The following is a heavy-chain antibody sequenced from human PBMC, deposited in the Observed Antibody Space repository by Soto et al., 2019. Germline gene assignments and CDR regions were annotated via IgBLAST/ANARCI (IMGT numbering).Heavy chain of an antibody. CDR2: IYPGDSDT. CDR1: GYSFTSYW. Sequence: GESLKISCKGSGYSFTSYWIGWVRQMPGKGLEWMGIIYPGDSDTRYSPSFQGQVTISADKSISTAYLQWSSLKASDTAMYYCARQNNGESKHQKDYAFAIWGQRTTVTVSS. J-gene: IGHJ3*02. CDR3: ARQNNGESKHQKDYAFAI. V-gene: IGHV5-51*01. D-gene: IGHD4-17*01.